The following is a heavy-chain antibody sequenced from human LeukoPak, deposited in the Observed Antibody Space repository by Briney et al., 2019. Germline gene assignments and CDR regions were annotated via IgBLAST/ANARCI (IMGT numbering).Heavy chain of an antibody. J-gene: IGHJ1*01. CDR3: AGVHSSGWKH. D-gene: IGHD6-19*01. Sequence: SETLSLTCTVSGGSISSSSYYWSWIRQPPGKGLEWIGEINHSGSTNYNPSLKSRVTISVDTSKNQFSLKLSSVTAADTAVYYCAGVHSSGWKHWGQGTLVTVSS. CDR2: INHSGST. CDR1: GGSISSSSYY. V-gene: IGHV4-39*07.